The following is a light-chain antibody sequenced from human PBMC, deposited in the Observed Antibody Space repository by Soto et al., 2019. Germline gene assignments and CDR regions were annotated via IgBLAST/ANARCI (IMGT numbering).Light chain of an antibody. CDR2: GAS. CDR1: QSVTSY. CDR3: QQYGSSSIT. Sequence: EIVLTQSPATLSLSPGERATLSCRAIQSVTSYLAWYQQKPGQAPRLLIYGASSSATGIPDRFSGSGSGTDFTLTISSLQPDDFATYYCQQYGSSSITFGQGTRLEIK. V-gene: IGKV3-20*01. J-gene: IGKJ5*01.